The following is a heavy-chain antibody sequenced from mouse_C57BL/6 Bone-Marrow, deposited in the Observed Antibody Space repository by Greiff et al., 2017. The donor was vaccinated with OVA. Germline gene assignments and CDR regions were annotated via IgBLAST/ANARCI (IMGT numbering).Heavy chain of an antibody. V-gene: IGHV5-12*01. CDR2: ISNGCGST. J-gene: IGHJ4*01. Sequence: EVKLVESGGGLVKPGGSLKLSCAASGFTFSDFYMYWIRQTPEKRLEWVAYISNGCGSTYYPDTVKGRFTISRDNAKNTLYLQMSRLKSEDTAMYYWARLDAMDYWGQGTSVTVSS. CDR1: GFTFSDFY. CDR3: ARLDAMDY.